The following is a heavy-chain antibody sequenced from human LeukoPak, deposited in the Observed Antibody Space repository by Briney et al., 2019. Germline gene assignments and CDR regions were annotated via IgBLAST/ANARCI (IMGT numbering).Heavy chain of an antibody. CDR2: ISWNSGNI. D-gene: IGHD3-22*01. CDR1: GFTFDDYA. J-gene: IGHJ4*02. V-gene: IGHV3-9*01. Sequence: GRSLRLSCAASGFTFDDYAMHWVRQAPGKGLEWVSGISWNSGNIGYADSVKGRFTISRDNAKNSLYLQMNSLRAEDTALYYCAKSYSYYYDSSGFIHWGQGTLVTVSS. CDR3: AKSYSYYYDSSGFIH.